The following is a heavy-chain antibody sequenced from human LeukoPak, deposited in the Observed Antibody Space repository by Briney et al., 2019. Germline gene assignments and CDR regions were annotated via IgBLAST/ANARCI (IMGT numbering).Heavy chain of an antibody. V-gene: IGHV5-51*01. CDR2: INPADSET. J-gene: IGHJ3*02. D-gene: IGHD2-15*01. Sequence: GESLKISCKGFGYNFTNFWTGWVRQMPGKGLEWMGVINPADSETRYSPSLQGPVTISADKSMNTAYLQWTTVQASDTAMYYCARQRCVSGRCYHTNVFDIWGQGTMVTISS. CDR3: ARQRCVSGRCYHTNVFDI. CDR1: GYNFTNFW.